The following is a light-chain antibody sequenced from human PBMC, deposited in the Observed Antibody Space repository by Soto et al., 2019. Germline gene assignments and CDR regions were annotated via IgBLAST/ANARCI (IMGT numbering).Light chain of an antibody. J-gene: IGLJ2*01. CDR2: EVN. CDR1: SSDVGNYNY. CDR3: TSYAAGKNVV. Sequence: QSVLTQPPSASGSPGQSVTISCTGTSSDVGNYNYVSWYQQYPGKAPKLMIYEVNKRPSGVPDRFSGSKSGNTASLTVSGLQAEDEADYYCTSYAAGKNVVFGGGTNLTVL. V-gene: IGLV2-8*01.